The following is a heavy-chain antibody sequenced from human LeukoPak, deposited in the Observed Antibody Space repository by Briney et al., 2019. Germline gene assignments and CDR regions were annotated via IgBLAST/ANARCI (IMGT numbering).Heavy chain of an antibody. J-gene: IGHJ4*02. CDR1: GFIFSLYG. CDR3: ARDVQAGPGY. CDR2: INGDGSST. D-gene: IGHD6-19*01. V-gene: IGHV3-74*01. Sequence: PGGSLRLSCAASGFIFSLYGMHWVRQAPGKGLVWVSRINGDGSSTTYADSVKGRFTISRDNAKNTLYLQMNSLRAEDTAVYYCARDVQAGPGYWGQGSLVTVSS.